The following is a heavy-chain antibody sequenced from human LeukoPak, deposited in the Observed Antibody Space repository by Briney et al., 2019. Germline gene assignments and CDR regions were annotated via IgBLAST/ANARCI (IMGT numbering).Heavy chain of an antibody. Sequence: ASVKVSCEASGYTFTGYYIHWVRQAPGQGLEWMGWINPISGGTNYAEKFQGRVTTTRDTSINTAYMEVTRLTSDDTAVYYCAREDGSFDYWGQGTLVIVSS. V-gene: IGHV1-2*02. CDR2: INPISGGT. D-gene: IGHD5-24*01. CDR3: AREDGSFDY. CDR1: GYTFTGYY. J-gene: IGHJ4*02.